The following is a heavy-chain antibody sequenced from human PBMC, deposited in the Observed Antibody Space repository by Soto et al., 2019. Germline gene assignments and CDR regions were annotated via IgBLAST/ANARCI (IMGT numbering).Heavy chain of an antibody. V-gene: IGHV3-33*01. Sequence: VGSLRLSCAASGFTFSSYGMHWVRQAPGKGLEWVAVIWYDGSNKYYADSVKGRFTISRDNSKNTLYLQMNSLRAEDTAVYYCARDLQYCSSTSCYFYYYYGMDVWGQGTTVTVSS. CDR3: ARDLQYCSSTSCYFYYYYGMDV. D-gene: IGHD2-2*01. CDR2: IWYDGSNK. CDR1: GFTFSSYG. J-gene: IGHJ6*02.